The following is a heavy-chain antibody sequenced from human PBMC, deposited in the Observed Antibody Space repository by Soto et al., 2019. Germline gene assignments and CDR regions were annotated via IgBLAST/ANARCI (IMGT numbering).Heavy chain of an antibody. CDR3: AKDAPGSGYLSDY. V-gene: IGHV3-23*01. CDR1: GFTFSSYD. D-gene: IGHD3-22*01. J-gene: IGHJ4*02. CDR2: ISGSGGGGGA. Sequence: LRLSCAASGFTFSSYDMSWVRQAPGKGLEWVSTISGSGGGGGATYGDSVKGRFTISRDNSKNTLYLQLSSLTIEDTAVYYCAKDAPGSGYLSDYWGQGTLVTVSS.